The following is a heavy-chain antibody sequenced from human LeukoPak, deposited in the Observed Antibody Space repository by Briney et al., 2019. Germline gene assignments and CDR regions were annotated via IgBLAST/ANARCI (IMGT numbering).Heavy chain of an antibody. V-gene: IGHV3-9*01. Sequence: PGGSLRLSCAASGFTFDDYAMHWVRQAPGKGLEWVSGISWNSGSIGYADSVKGRFTISRDNAKNSLYLQMNSLRAEDTALYYCAKTGSSWHDYFDYWGQGTLVTVSS. CDR3: AKTGSSWHDYFDY. D-gene: IGHD6-13*01. CDR1: GFTFDDYA. CDR2: ISWNSGSI. J-gene: IGHJ4*02.